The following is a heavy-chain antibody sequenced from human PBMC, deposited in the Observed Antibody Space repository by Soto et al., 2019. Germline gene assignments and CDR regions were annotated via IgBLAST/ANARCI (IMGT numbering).Heavy chain of an antibody. V-gene: IGHV5-51*01. D-gene: IGHD2-2*01. J-gene: IGHJ5*02. CDR2: IYPDDSET. CDR1: GYSFTNYW. CDR3: VRQFRYCSGTTCYVFNP. Sequence: GESLKISCKASGYSFTNYWIGWVRQMPGKGPEWMGIIYPDDSETRYSPSFQGQVTISVDKSISTAYLQWSSLKASDTAMYYCVRQFRYCSGTTCYVFNPWGQGTLVTVSS.